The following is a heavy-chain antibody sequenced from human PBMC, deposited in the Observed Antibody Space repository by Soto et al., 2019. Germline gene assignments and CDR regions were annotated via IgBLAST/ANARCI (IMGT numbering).Heavy chain of an antibody. D-gene: IGHD6-19*01. CDR3: ALCTHTTIGWTYYF. CDR2: TSPRGETL. CDR1: GFSLANYP. V-gene: IGHV3-48*02. Sequence: PSRSVEISCVASGFSLANYPMNWVRQTPGKGMEWISYTSPRGETLYYAESVEGRFTISRDNGRNSLFLQMNSLRDEDTALYFCALCTHTTIGWTYYF. J-gene: IGHJ4*01.